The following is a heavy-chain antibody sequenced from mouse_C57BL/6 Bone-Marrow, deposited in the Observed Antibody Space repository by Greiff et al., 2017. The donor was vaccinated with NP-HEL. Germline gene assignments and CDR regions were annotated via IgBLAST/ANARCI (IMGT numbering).Heavy chain of an antibody. V-gene: IGHV1-26*01. Sequence: EVQLQQSGPELVKPGASVKISCKASGYTFTDYYMNWVKQSHGKSLEWIGDINPNNGGTSYNQKFKGKATLTVDKSSSTAYMELRSLTSEDSAVYYCARSGDYYGDYWGQGTSVTVSS. CDR2: INPNNGGT. CDR3: ARSGDYYGDY. D-gene: IGHD1-1*01. J-gene: IGHJ4*01. CDR1: GYTFTDYY.